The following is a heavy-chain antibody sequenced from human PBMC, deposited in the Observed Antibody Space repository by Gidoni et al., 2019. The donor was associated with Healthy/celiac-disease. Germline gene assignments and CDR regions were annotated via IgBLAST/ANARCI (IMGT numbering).Heavy chain of an antibody. CDR1: GFRVSSNY. CDR2: IYSGGST. Sequence: EVQLVESGGGLIQPGGSLRLSCAASGFRVSSNYMICVRQAPGKVLEWGSVIYSGGSTYYADALKGRFIISRDNSKNTLYLQMNSLRAADTAVYYCARERGMAFDIWGQGTMVTVSS. V-gene: IGHV3-53*01. CDR3: ARERGMAFDI. J-gene: IGHJ3*02. D-gene: IGHD3-10*01.